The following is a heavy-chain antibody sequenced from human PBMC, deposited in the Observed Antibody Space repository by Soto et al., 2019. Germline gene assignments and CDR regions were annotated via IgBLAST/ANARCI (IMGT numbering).Heavy chain of an antibody. J-gene: IGHJ4*02. CDR3: ARREIQGPIDY. CDR1: GYSISSSNW. D-gene: IGHD1-26*01. CDR2: IYYSGTT. Sequence: QVQLQESGPGLVKPSDTLSLTCAVSGYSISSSNWWGWIRQPPGKGLEWIGYIYYSGTTYYNPSLKSRVTMSVDTSKNQFSRKLTSVTAVDTALYYCARREIQGPIDYWGQGTLVTVSS. V-gene: IGHV4-28*01.